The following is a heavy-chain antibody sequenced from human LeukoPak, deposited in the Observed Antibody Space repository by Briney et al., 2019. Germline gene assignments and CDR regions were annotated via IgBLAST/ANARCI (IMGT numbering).Heavy chain of an antibody. V-gene: IGHV3-30*09. CDR2: ISYDGSNK. D-gene: IGHD1-26*01. Sequence: TGRSLRLSCAASGFTFSNYAIHWVRQAPGKGLEWVSVISYDGSNKYYADSVKGRFAISRDNSKTTLFLQMNNLRAEDTAVYYCARVDCEGSGSYYFDYWGQGTLVTVSS. CDR3: ARVDCEGSGSYYFDY. J-gene: IGHJ4*02. CDR1: GFTFSNYA.